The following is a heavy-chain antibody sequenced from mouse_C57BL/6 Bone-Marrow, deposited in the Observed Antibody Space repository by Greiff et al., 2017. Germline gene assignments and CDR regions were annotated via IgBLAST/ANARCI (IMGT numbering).Heavy chain of an antibody. V-gene: IGHV5-9*01. Sequence: EVQGVESGGGLVKPGGSLKLSCAASGFTFSSYTMSWVRQTPEKRLEWVATISGGGGNTYYPDSVKGRFTISRDNAKNTLYLQMSSLRSEDTALYYCAREELRPFAYWGQGTLVTVSA. CDR3: AREELRPFAY. J-gene: IGHJ3*01. CDR2: ISGGGGNT. D-gene: IGHD1-2*01. CDR1: GFTFSSYT.